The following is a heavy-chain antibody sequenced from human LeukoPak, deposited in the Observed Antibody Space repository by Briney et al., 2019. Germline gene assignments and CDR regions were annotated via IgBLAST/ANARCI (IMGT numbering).Heavy chain of an antibody. D-gene: IGHD3-9*01. J-gene: IGHJ4*02. CDR2: ITGSGGNT. CDR3: AKWGDYDVLTGYYVSDY. V-gene: IGHV3-23*01. Sequence: PGASLRLSCAASGFTFSNYAMSWVRQAPEKGLEWVSAITGSGGNTYYADSAKGRFTISRDNSKNTVFLQMNSLRAEDTAVYYCAKWGDYDVLTGYYVSDYWGQGTLVTVSS. CDR1: GFTFSNYA.